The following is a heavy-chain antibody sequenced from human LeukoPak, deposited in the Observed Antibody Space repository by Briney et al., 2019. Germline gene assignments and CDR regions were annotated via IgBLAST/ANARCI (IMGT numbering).Heavy chain of an antibody. V-gene: IGHV1-2*02. Sequence: ASVKVSCKASGNTFTGYYMHWVRQAPGQGLEWMGWINPNSGGTNYAQKFQGRVTMTRDTSISTAYMELSRLRSDDTAVYYCARDCSGGSCRGNYFDYWGQGTLVTVSS. CDR1: GNTFTGYY. D-gene: IGHD2-15*01. CDR3: ARDCSGGSCRGNYFDY. J-gene: IGHJ4*02. CDR2: INPNSGGT.